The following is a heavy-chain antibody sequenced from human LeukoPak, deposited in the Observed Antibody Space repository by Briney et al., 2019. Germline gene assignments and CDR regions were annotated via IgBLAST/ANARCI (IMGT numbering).Heavy chain of an antibody. CDR1: GFTFSRYW. CDR3: ARRGIAARPEFDY. J-gene: IGHJ4*02. D-gene: IGHD6-6*01. CDR2: IKEDGSEK. V-gene: IGHV3-7*01. Sequence: GGSLRLSCAASGFTFSRYWMTWVRQAPGKGLEGGANIKEDGSEKYYVDSMEGRLPISRDNAKNSLYLQMNSLRAEDTVVYYCARRGIAARPEFDYWGQGTLVTVSS.